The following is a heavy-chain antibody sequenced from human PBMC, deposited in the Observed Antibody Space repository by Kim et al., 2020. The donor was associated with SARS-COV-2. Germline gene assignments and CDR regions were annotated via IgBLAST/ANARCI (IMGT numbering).Heavy chain of an antibody. Sequence: GGSLRLSCAASGFTFSSYWMHWVRQAPGKGLVWVSRINSDGSSTSYADSVKGRFTISRDNAKNTLYLQMNSLRAEDTAVYYCARDPYMTTVTRSTYNWFDPWGQGTLVTVSS. V-gene: IGHV3-74*01. J-gene: IGHJ5*02. D-gene: IGHD4-4*01. CDR2: INSDGSST. CDR3: ARDPYMTTVTRSTYNWFDP. CDR1: GFTFSSYW.